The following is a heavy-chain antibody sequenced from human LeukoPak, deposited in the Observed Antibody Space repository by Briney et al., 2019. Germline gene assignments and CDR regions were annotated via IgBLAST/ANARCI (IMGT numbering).Heavy chain of an antibody. CDR3: AMQLRLGRVGDY. CDR2: INAGHDNT. V-gene: IGHV1-3*01. CDR1: GFTITNYT. Sequence: ASVKVSCKASGFTITNYTIHWVHQAPGQGLEWMGWINAGHDNTKYSQNFLGRVTITTDTSSGTAYMELSSLRSEDTAVYYCAMQLRLGRVGDYWGQGSLVTVSS. D-gene: IGHD1-1*01. J-gene: IGHJ4*02.